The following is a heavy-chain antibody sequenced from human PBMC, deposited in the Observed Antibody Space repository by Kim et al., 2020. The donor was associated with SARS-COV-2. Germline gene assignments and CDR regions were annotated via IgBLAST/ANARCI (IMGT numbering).Heavy chain of an antibody. D-gene: IGHD6-6*01. CDR1: GGSFSGYY. V-gene: IGHV4-34*01. J-gene: IGHJ4*02. Sequence: SETLSLTCAVYGGSFSGYYWSWIRQPPGKGLEWIGEINHSGSTNYNPSLKSRVTISVDTSKNQFSLKLSSVTAADTAVYYCARGEGLEYSSSSVSNTAVDYWGQGTLVTVSS. CDR2: INHSGST. CDR3: ARGEGLEYSSSSVSNTAVDY.